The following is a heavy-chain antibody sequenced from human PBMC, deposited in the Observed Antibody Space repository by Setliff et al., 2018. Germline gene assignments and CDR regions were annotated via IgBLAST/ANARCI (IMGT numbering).Heavy chain of an antibody. D-gene: IGHD6-13*01. J-gene: IGHJ4*02. CDR1: GFIFRNYA. CDR2: LSYDGINK. V-gene: IGHV3-30*01. CDR3: ARDSYTSPDY. Sequence: GGSLRLSCAASGFIFRNYALHWVRQAPGKGLEWVAVLSYDGINKYYADSVKGRFTISRDNSKNTLYLQMNSLRVDDTAVYYCARDSYTSPDYWGQGTLVTVSS.